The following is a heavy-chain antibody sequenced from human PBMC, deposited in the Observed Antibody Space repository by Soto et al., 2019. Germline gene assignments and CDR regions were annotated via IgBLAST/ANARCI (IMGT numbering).Heavy chain of an antibody. J-gene: IGHJ4*02. V-gene: IGHV1-8*01. CDR2: MNPNSGNT. CDR3: ARFSSGWYDPSSRALTPIDY. D-gene: IGHD6-19*01. CDR1: GYTFTSYD. Sequence: ASVKVSCKASGYTFTSYDINWVRQAAGQGLEWMGWMNPNSGNTGYTQKFQGRVTMTSDTSITTAYMELSSLRSEDTAVYYCARFSSGWYDPSSRALTPIDYWGQGTLVTVSS.